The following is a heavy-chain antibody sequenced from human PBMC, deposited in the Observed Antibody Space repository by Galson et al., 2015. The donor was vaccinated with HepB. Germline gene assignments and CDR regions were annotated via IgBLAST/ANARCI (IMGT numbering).Heavy chain of an antibody. CDR3: AVGYYDSSGYPNYYYYYGMDV. D-gene: IGHD3-22*01. Sequence: SVKVSCKASGGTFSSYAISWVRQAPGQGLEWMGGIIPIFGTANYAQKFQGRVTITADKSTSTAYMELSSLRSEDTAVYYCAVGYYDSSGYPNYYYYYGMDVWGQGTTVTVSS. CDR1: GGTFSSYA. J-gene: IGHJ6*02. CDR2: IIPIFGTA. V-gene: IGHV1-69*06.